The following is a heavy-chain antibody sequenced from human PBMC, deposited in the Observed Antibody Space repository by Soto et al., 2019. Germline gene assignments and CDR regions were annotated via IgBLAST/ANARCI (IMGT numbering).Heavy chain of an antibody. CDR2: IWYDGSKE. CDR1: GFTFTSYG. Sequence: QVQLVESGGGVVQSGRSLRLSCAASGFTFTSYGFHWVRQAPGKGLEWVAVIWYDGSKEYYADSVKDRFTISKDNSKNTVYLQMNSLTVEDTAMYYCARDGEVGIGKFYFGLWGLGTLVTVSA. V-gene: IGHV3-33*01. CDR3: ARDGEVGIGKFYFGL. D-gene: IGHD2-21*01. J-gene: IGHJ2*01.